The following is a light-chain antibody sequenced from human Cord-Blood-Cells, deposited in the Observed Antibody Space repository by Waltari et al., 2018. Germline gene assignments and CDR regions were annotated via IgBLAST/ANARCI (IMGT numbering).Light chain of an antibody. CDR2: AAS. Sequence: DVQMIQSPSSLSASVGDSVTITCRASQSISSYLNWYQQKPGNAPKLLIYAASSVQRGVPSRVSVRGAVADFTLTISSLQPVDIAHCYCQQSNSTPRTFGGGTKVEIK. J-gene: IGKJ4*01. CDR3: QQSNSTPRT. CDR1: QSISSY. V-gene: IGKV1-39*01.